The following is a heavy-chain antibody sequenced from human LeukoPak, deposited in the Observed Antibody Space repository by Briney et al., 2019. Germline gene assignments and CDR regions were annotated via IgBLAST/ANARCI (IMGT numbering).Heavy chain of an antibody. CDR3: AKDGGSHDAFDI. D-gene: IGHD2-15*01. CDR2: ISGSGGST. V-gene: IGHV3-23*01. Sequence: PGGSLRLSCAASGFTFSSYAMSWARQAPGKGLEWVSAISGSGGSTYYADSVKGRFTISRDNSKNTLYLQMNSLRAEDTAVYYCAKDGGSHDAFDIWSQETMVTVSS. J-gene: IGHJ3*02. CDR1: GFTFSSYA.